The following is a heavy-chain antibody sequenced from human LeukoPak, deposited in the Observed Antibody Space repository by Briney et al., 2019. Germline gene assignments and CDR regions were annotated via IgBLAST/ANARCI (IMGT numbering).Heavy chain of an antibody. Sequence: SETLSLTCTVSGGSISSGSYYWRWIRQPAGKGLEWIGRIYTSGGTNYNPSLKSRVTISVDTSKNQFSLKLSSVTAADTAVYYCARTADDFDSYYFDYWGQGTLVTVSS. V-gene: IGHV4-61*02. D-gene: IGHD3-9*01. CDR1: GGSISSGSYY. CDR3: ARTADDFDSYYFDY. J-gene: IGHJ4*02. CDR2: IYTSGGT.